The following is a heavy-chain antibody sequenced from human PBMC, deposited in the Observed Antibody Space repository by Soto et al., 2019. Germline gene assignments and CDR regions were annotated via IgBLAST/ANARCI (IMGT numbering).Heavy chain of an antibody. D-gene: IGHD3-3*01. CDR2: ISYDRSNK. CDR3: ARTYYDFWSGYYTQPSYYYYGMDV. Sequence: QVQLVESGGGVVQPGRSLRLSCAASGFTFSSYAMHWVRQAPGKGLEWVAVISYDRSNKYYADSGKGRFTIPRDNSKNTLYLQMNSLRADDTAVYYCARTYYDFWSGYYTQPSYYYYGMDVRGQGTTVTVSS. V-gene: IGHV3-30-3*01. CDR1: GFTFSSYA. J-gene: IGHJ6*02.